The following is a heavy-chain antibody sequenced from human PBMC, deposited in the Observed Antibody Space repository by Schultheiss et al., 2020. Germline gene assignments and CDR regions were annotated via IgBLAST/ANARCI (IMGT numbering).Heavy chain of an antibody. D-gene: IGHD6-6*01. J-gene: IGHJ6*02. Sequence: SATLSLTCAVSGGSISSGGYSWSWIRQPPGKGLEWIGYIYHSGSTYYNPSLKSRVTISVDRSKNQFSLKLSSVTAADTAVYYCAREPLPEDSSSSRHYYYGMDVWGQGTTVTGSS. CDR3: AREPLPEDSSSSRHYYYGMDV. V-gene: IGHV4-30-2*01. CDR1: GGSISSGGYS. CDR2: IYHSGST.